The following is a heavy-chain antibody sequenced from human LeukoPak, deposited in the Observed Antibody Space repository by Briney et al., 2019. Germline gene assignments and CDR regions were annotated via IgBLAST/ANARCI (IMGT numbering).Heavy chain of an antibody. CDR1: GFTFSSYG. D-gene: IGHD3-10*01. V-gene: IGHV3-30*03. Sequence: PGGSLRLSCAASGFTFSSYGMHWVRQAPGKGLEWVAVISYDGSNKYYADSVKGRFTISRDNSKNTLYLQMNSLRAEDTAVYYCATPLWFGELFYFDYWGQGTLVTVSS. CDR3: ATPLWFGELFYFDY. J-gene: IGHJ4*02. CDR2: ISYDGSNK.